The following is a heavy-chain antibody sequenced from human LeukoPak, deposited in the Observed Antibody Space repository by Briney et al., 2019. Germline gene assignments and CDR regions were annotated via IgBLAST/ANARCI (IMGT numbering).Heavy chain of an antibody. CDR2: MNPNSGNT. V-gene: IGHV1-8*01. J-gene: IGHJ5*02. CDR3: ARVLNRRIAVAGP. CDR1: GYTFTSYD. Sequence: ASVKVSCKASGYTFTSYDINWVRQATGQGLEWMGWMNPNSGNTGYAQKFQGRVTMTRNTSISTAYMELSSLRSEDTAVYYCARVLNRRIAVAGPWGQGTLVTVSS. D-gene: IGHD6-19*01.